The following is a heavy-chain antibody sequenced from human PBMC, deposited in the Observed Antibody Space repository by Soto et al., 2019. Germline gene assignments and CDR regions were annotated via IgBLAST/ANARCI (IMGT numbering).Heavy chain of an antibody. CDR3: AHRVLRTVFGLVTTTAIYFDF. J-gene: IGHJ4*02. Sequence: QITFKESGPTVGNPTETLTLTCTFSGFSLTTSGVGVGWVRQSPGKAPEWLALIYWDDDKRYSTSLKSRLTITKDTSKNQVVLTMANVDPADTATYYCAHRVLRTVFGLVTTTAIYFDFWGQGTPVVVSS. CDR1: GFSLTTSGVG. D-gene: IGHD3-3*01. CDR2: IYWDDDK. V-gene: IGHV2-5*02.